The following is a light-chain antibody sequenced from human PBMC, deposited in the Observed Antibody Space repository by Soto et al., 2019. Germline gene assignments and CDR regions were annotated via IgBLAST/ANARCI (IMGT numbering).Light chain of an antibody. J-gene: IGKJ4*01. Sequence: ELVLTQSPATMSLSAGEGCTLSCLASQSVSSYLARYHQNPGQAHRLLIYDAYNRAPGIPARFSGSGSGTDFTLTISSLEPEDFAVYYCQQYGSSPLTFGEGTKLDIK. V-gene: IGKV3-11*01. CDR3: QQYGSSPLT. CDR1: QSVSSY. CDR2: DAY.